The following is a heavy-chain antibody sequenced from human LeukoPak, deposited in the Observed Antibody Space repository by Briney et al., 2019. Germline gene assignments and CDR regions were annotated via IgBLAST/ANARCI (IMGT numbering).Heavy chain of an antibody. CDR1: GGSFSGYY. D-gene: IGHD6-13*01. CDR2: INHSGST. Sequence: KPSETLSLTCAVYGGSFSGYYWSWIRQPPGKGLEWIGEINHSGSTNYNPSLKSRVTISVDTSKNQFSLKLSSVTAADTAVYYCAGGGYSSSWYGDFDYWGQGTLVTVSS. V-gene: IGHV4-34*01. J-gene: IGHJ4*02. CDR3: AGGGYSSSWYGDFDY.